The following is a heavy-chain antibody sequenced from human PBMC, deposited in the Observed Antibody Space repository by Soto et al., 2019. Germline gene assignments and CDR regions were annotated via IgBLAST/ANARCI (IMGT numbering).Heavy chain of an antibody. CDR1: GYTFTSYD. CDR2: MNPNSGNT. V-gene: IGHV1-8*01. Sequence: ASVNVYCKASGYTFTSYDINWVRQATGQGLEWMGWMNPNSGNTGYAQKFQGRVTMTRNTSISTAYMELSSLRSEDTAVYYCARAIFSPCLRLGYYYGIDVWGHVTTFTVS. D-gene: IGHD5-12*01. CDR3: ARAIFSPCLRLGYYYGIDV. J-gene: IGHJ6*02.